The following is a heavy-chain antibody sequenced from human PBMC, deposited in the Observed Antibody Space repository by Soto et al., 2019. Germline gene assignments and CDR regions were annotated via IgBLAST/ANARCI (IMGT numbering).Heavy chain of an antibody. CDR3: ARSDGDQIRDNWYFDL. D-gene: IGHD7-27*01. Sequence: QVQLVQSGAEVKKPGSSVKVSCKASGGTFSSYTISWVRQAPGQGLEWMGRIIHILGIANYAQKFQGRLTITADKSTRTAYMELSSLRSEDTAVYYCARSDGDQIRDNWYFDLWGRGTLVTVSS. CDR2: IIHILGIA. J-gene: IGHJ2*01. V-gene: IGHV1-69*02. CDR1: GGTFSSYT.